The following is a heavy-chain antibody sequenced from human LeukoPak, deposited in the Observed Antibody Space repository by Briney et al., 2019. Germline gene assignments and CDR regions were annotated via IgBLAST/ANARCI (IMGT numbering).Heavy chain of an antibody. V-gene: IGHV4-59*01. J-gene: IGHJ4*02. Sequence: PSETLSLTCTVSGGSISSYYWSWIRQPPGKGLEWIGYVYYSGNTNYNPSLKSRVTMSVDTSKNQFSLKLSSVTAADTAVYYCASGYNYGRFDYWGQGTLVTVSS. CDR1: GGSISSYY. D-gene: IGHD5-18*01. CDR3: ASGYNYGRFDY. CDR2: VYYSGNT.